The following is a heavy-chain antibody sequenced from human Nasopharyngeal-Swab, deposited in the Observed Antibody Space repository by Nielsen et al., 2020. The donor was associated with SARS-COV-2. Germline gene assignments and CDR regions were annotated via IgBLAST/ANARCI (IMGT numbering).Heavy chain of an antibody. CDR3: ASQLGHPDS. V-gene: IGHV3-74*01. CDR2: ISEDGSIT. Sequence: GESLKISCAASGFTFSSHWMHLVRQAPGKGLVWVSRISEDGSITTYADSVKGRFTISRDNAKNTLFLQMHSLRADDTAIYYCASQLGHPDSWGQGTLVTVSS. D-gene: IGHD2-2*01. CDR1: GFTFSSHW. J-gene: IGHJ4*02.